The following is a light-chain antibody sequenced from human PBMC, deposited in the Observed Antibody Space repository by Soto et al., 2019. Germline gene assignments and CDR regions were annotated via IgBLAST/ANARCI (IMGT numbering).Light chain of an antibody. CDR2: KAS. CDR1: QSISSW. J-gene: IGKJ2*01. V-gene: IGKV1-5*03. Sequence: DIQMTQSPSTLSASVGDRVTITCRASQSISSWLAWYQQKPGKAPKVLIYKASNLKSGVPSRFSGSGSGTEFTLTITSLQPDDLATYYCQQYNSYPYTFGQGTKLEIK. CDR3: QQYNSYPYT.